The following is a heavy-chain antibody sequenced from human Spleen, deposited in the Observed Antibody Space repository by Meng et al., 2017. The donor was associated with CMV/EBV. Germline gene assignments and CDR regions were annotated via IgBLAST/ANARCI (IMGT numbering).Heavy chain of an antibody. J-gene: IGHJ5*02. CDR3: AKPGGGSSSWYGGLDP. Sequence: GESLKISCAASGVNLSSSGMHWVRQAPGKGLEWVTFIRYDGRNKYYADSVKGRFTISRDNSKNTLYLQMNSLRSEDTGVYYCAKPGGGSSSWYGGLDPWGQGTLVTVSS. CDR1: GVNLSSSG. D-gene: IGHD6-13*01. V-gene: IGHV3-30*02. CDR2: IRYDGRNK.